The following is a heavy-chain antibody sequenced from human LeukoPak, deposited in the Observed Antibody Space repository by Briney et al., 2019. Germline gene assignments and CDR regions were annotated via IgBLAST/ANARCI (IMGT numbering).Heavy chain of an antibody. CDR1: GGSISSYY. CDR3: ARAYRHCSGGSCYFPLCDY. D-gene: IGHD2-15*01. J-gene: IGHJ4*02. Sequence: SETLSLTCTVSGGSISSYYWSWIRQPPGKGPEWIGYIYYSGSTNNNPSLKSRVTISVDTSKNQFSLKLSSVTAADTAVYYCARAYRHCSGGSCYFPLCDYWGQGTLVTVSS. V-gene: IGHV4-59*01. CDR2: IYYSGST.